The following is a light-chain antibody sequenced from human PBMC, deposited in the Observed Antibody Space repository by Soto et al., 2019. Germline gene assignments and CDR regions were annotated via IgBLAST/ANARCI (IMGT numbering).Light chain of an antibody. CDR2: DVT. CDR3: SSFTSSSTRV. V-gene: IGLV2-14*01. CDR1: SSDVGGYNY. J-gene: IGLJ1*01. Sequence: QSALTQPASVSGSPGQSVTISCTGTSSDVGGYNYVSWYQHHPGKAPKLLIYDVTYRPSGVSHRFSGSKSGNTASLTISGLQAEDEADYYCSSFTSSSTRVFGTGTKLTVL.